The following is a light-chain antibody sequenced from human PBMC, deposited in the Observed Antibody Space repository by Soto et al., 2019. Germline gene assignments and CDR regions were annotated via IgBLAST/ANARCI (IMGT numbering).Light chain of an antibody. V-gene: IGKV1-5*03. CDR2: TAS. CDR1: QSIGYW. CDR3: QQYNSYFYS. J-gene: IGKJ2*01. Sequence: DIQMTQSPSTLSASVGDRVTLICRASQSIGYWLAWYQQKPGKAPKVLIHTASSLASGVPARFSGSGSGPQFTLTISSLQPDDFATYYCQQYNSYFYSFGQGTKLEI.